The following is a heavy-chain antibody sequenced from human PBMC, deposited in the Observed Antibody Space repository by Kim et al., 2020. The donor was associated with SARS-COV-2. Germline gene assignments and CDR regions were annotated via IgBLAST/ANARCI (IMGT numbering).Heavy chain of an antibody. CDR3: AKEGDGYGGDHTDY. J-gene: IGHJ4*02. V-gene: IGHV3-30*18. Sequence: GGSLRLSCAASGFTFSSYGMHWVRQAPGKGLEWVAVISYDGSNKYYADSVKGRFTISRDNSKNTLYLQMNSLRAEDTAVYYCAKEGDGYGGDHTDYWGQGTLVTVSS. D-gene: IGHD2-21*01. CDR1: GFTFSSYG. CDR2: ISYDGSNK.